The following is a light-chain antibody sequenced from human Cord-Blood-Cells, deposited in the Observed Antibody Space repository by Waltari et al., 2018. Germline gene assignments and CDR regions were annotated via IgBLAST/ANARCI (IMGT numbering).Light chain of an antibody. Sequence: DIQMTQSPSTLSASVGDRVTITCRASQSISSWVAWYQQKPGKAPKLLIYDASSLESGGSSRLSGSVSGTEFTHTISSLQTDDFATYYCQQYNSYWTFGQGTKVEIK. V-gene: IGKV1-5*01. J-gene: IGKJ1*01. CDR3: QQYNSYWT. CDR2: DAS. CDR1: QSISSW.